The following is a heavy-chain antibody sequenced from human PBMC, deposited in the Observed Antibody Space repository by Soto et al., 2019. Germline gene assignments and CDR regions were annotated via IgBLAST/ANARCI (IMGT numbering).Heavy chain of an antibody. CDR2: IWYEGSNK. CDR1: GFTFSSYG. Sequence: PGGSLRLSCAASGFTFSSYGMHWVRQAPGKGLAWVAVIWYEGSNKYYADSVKGRFTISRDNSKNTLYLQMNSLRAEDTAVYYFARGLGYCSSTSCRDYYGMDVWGQGTTVTVSS. J-gene: IGHJ6*02. V-gene: IGHV3-33*01. CDR3: ARGLGYCSSTSCRDYYGMDV. D-gene: IGHD2-2*01.